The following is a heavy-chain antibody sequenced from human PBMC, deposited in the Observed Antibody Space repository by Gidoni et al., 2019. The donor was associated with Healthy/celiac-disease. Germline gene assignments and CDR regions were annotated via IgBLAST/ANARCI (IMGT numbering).Heavy chain of an antibody. CDR3: ARSRGSYSSGWYDSMGY. D-gene: IGHD6-19*01. CDR2: IIPIFGTT. V-gene: IGHV1-69*01. CDR1: GGTFSSYA. Sequence: QLQLVQSGAEVKQPGSSVKVSCQASGGTFSSYAIIWVRQVPGQGFEWMGGIIPIFGTTNYAKKFQGRVTITADESTSTAYMELSSLRSEDTAVYYCARSRGSYSSGWYDSMGYWGQGTLVTVSS. J-gene: IGHJ4*02.